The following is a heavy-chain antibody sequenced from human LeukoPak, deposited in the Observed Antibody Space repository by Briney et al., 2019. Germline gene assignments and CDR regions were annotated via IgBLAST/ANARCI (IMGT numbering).Heavy chain of an antibody. Sequence: PSETLSLTCAVSGDTISTSFYYWDWIRQPPGKGLEWIGGIFHSGTTYYNPSLKSRVTISVDTSKNQFSLKLSSVTAADTAVYYCARLSSSSALDAEWFDPWGQGTLVTVSS. CDR3: ARLSSSSALDAEWFDP. V-gene: IGHV4-39*01. J-gene: IGHJ5*02. CDR1: GDTISTSFYY. CDR2: IFHSGTT. D-gene: IGHD6-6*01.